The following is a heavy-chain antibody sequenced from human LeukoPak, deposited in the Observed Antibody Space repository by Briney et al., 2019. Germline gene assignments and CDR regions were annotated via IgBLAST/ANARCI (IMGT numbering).Heavy chain of an antibody. D-gene: IGHD6-13*01. CDR3: ARGLYSSSWYSDY. J-gene: IGHJ4*02. V-gene: IGHV4-39*07. CDR1: GGSISSSSYY. Sequence: SETLSLTCTVSGGSISSSSYYWGWIRQPPGKGLEWIGSIYYSGSTYYNPSLKSRVTISVDTSKNQFSLKLSSVTAAGTAVYYCARGLYSSSWYSDYWGQGTLVTVSS. CDR2: IYYSGST.